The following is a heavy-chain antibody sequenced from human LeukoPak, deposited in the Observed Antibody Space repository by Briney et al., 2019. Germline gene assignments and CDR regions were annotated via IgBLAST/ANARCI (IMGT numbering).Heavy chain of an antibody. CDR3: TTDQVLAYCGGDCVVDTFDI. D-gene: IGHD2-21*01. CDR2: IKSKTDGGTT. J-gene: IGHJ3*02. CDR1: GFTFSNAW. Sequence: GGSLRLSCAASGFTFSNAWMSWVRQAPGKGLEWVGRIKSKTDGGTTDYAAPVKGRFTISRDDSKNTLYLQMNSLKTEDTAVYYCTTDQVLAYCGGDCVVDTFDIWGQGTMVTVSS. V-gene: IGHV3-15*01.